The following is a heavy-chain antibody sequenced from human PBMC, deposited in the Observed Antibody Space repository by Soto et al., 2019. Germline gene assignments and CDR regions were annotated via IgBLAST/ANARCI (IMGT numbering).Heavy chain of an antibody. CDR2: IGGFNDVT. Sequence: QLVQSGVEMKNPGASVKVSCKASGYTFTSYGISWVRQAPGQGLEWMGWIGGFNDVTNHSQKFQGRVTVTKVTSTSTTYMEVRSLKSDDTGTYYCARSGSYYPARNWFGPWGQGTLVIVSS. J-gene: IGHJ5*02. V-gene: IGHV1-18*01. CDR3: ARSGSYYPARNWFGP. D-gene: IGHD3-10*01. CDR1: GYTFTSYG.